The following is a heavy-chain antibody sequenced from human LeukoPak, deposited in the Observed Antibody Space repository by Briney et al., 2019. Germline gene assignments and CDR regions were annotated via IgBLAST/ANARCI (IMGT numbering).Heavy chain of an antibody. CDR1: GGTFSSYA. Sequence: SVKASCKASGGTFSSYAISWVRQAPGQGLECMGGIIPIFGTANYAQKFQGRVTITADESTSTAYMELSSLRSEDTAVSYCARDNLVAARGSWFDPWGQGTLVTVSS. D-gene: IGHD6-6*01. CDR3: ARDNLVAARGSWFDP. V-gene: IGHV1-69*13. J-gene: IGHJ5*02. CDR2: IIPIFGTA.